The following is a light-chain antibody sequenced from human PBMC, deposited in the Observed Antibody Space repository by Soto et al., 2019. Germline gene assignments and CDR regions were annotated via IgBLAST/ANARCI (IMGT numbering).Light chain of an antibody. J-gene: IGLJ1*01. Sequence: LTQPASVSGSPGQSITISCTGTSSDVGSYNLVSWYQQHPGKAPKLMIYEVSKRPSGVSNRFSGSKSGNTASLTISGLQAEDGADYYCCSYAGSSTYVFGTGTKVTVL. V-gene: IGLV2-23*02. CDR3: CSYAGSSTYV. CDR1: SSDVGSYNL. CDR2: EVS.